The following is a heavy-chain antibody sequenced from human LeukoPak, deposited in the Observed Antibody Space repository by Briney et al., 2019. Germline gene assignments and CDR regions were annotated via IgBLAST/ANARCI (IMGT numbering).Heavy chain of an antibody. Sequence: GASVKVSCKASGGTFSSYAISWVRQAPGQGLEWMGRITPILGIANYAQKFQGRVTITADKSTSTAYMELSSLRSEDTAVYYCARDCSGGSCYGSNWFDPWGQGTLVTVSS. J-gene: IGHJ5*02. V-gene: IGHV1-69*04. CDR2: ITPILGIA. CDR3: ARDCSGGSCYGSNWFDP. CDR1: GGTFSSYA. D-gene: IGHD2-15*01.